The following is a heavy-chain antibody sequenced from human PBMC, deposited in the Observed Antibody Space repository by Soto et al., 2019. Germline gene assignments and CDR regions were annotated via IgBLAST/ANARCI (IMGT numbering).Heavy chain of an antibody. J-gene: IGHJ6*02. CDR3: ARVDIVVVPAAIYYYGMDV. Sequence: QVQLVQSGAEVKKPGASVKVSCKASGYTFTSYGISWVRQAPGQGLEWMGWISAYNGNINYAQKLQGRVTMTTDTSTSTAYMELRSLRSDDTAVYYCARVDIVVVPAAIYYYGMDVWGQGTTVTVSS. D-gene: IGHD2-2*03. CDR1: GYTFTSYG. V-gene: IGHV1-18*01. CDR2: ISAYNGNI.